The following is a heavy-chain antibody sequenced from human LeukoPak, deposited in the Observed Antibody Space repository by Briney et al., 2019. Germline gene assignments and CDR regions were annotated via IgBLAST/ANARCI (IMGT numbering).Heavy chain of an antibody. CDR3: ARDSAPGDTYGLLGIGS. J-gene: IGHJ4*02. CDR1: GYTFTGYY. CDR2: INPNSGGT. D-gene: IGHD5-18*01. V-gene: IGHV1-2*02. Sequence: GASVKVSCKASGYTFTGYYMHWVRQAPGQGLEWMGWINPNSGGTNYAQKFQGRVTMTRDTSISTAYMELSRLRSDDTAVYYCARDSAPGDTYGLLGIGSWGQGTLVTVSS.